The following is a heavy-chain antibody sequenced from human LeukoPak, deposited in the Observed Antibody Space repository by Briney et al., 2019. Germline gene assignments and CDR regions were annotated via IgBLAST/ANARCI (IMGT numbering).Heavy chain of an antibody. D-gene: IGHD3-9*01. CDR2: ISWNSGSI. Sequence: GGSLRLSCAASGFTFDDYAMHWVRQAPGKGLEWVSGISWNSGSIGYADSVKGRFTISRDNAKNSLYLQMNSLRAEDTALYYCAKDGGRGLRYFDWLLDYWGQGTLVTVSS. CDR1: GFTFDDYA. V-gene: IGHV3-9*01. CDR3: AKDGGRGLRYFDWLLDY. J-gene: IGHJ4*02.